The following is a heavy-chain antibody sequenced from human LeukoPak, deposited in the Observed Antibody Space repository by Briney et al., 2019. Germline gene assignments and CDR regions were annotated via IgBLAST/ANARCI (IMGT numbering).Heavy chain of an antibody. CDR3: ARDVDCSGGSCYSAFDI. CDR2: INPSGGST. D-gene: IGHD2-15*01. CDR1: GYTFTSYY. Sequence: ASVKVSCKASGYTFTSYYMHWVRQAPGQGLEWMGIINPSGGSTSYAQKFQGRVTMTRDTSTSTVYMELSSLRSEDTAVYYCARDVDCSGGSCYSAFDIWGQGTMVTVSS. J-gene: IGHJ3*02. V-gene: IGHV1-46*01.